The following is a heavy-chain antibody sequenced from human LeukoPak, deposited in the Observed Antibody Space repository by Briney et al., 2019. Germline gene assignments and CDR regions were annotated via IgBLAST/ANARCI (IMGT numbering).Heavy chain of an antibody. CDR1: EFTFGSYA. V-gene: IGHV3-30-3*01. Sequence: GGSLRLSCVASEFTFGSYALHWVRQAPAKGLEWVAFISSDGSNKHYAGSAKGRFTISRDNSKNTLFLQMNNLRREDTATYFCARDYQAAFDIWGQGTMATVSS. CDR2: ISSDGSNK. D-gene: IGHD3-16*02. CDR3: ARDYQAAFDI. J-gene: IGHJ3*02.